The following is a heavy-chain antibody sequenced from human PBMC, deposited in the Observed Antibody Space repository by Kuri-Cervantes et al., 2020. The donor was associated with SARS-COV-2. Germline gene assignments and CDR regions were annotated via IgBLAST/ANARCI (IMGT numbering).Heavy chain of an antibody. D-gene: IGHD6-19*01. CDR2: TRNKANSYTT. V-gene: IGHV3-72*01. J-gene: IGHJ4*02. CDR1: GFTFSDHY. CDR3: ASAVAGLFDY. Sequence: GGSLRLSCAASGFTFSDHYMDWVRQAPGKGLEWVGRTRNKANSYTTEYAASVKGRFTISRDDSKNSLYLQMNSLKTEDTAVYYCASAVAGLFDYWGQGTRVTVSS.